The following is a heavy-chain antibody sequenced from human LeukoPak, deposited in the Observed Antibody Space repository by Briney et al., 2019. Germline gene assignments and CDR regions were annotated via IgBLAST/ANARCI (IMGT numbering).Heavy chain of an antibody. CDR1: GGTFSSYA. CDR2: IIPIFGTA. J-gene: IGHJ5*02. V-gene: IGHV1-69*13. D-gene: IGHD6-13*01. Sequence: GASVKVSCKASGGTFSSYAISWVRQAPGQGLEWMGGIIPIFGTANYAQKFQGRVTITPDESTSTAYMELSSLRSEDTAVYYCASGPYSSSWYNWFDPWGQGTLVTVSS. CDR3: ASGPYSSSWYNWFDP.